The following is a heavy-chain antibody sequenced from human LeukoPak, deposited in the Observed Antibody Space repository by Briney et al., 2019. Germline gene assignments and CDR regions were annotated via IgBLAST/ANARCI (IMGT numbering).Heavy chain of an antibody. D-gene: IGHD2-15*01. J-gene: IGHJ6*03. CDR2: MSGSGAGT. V-gene: IGHV3-23*01. CDR1: GFTVSSYA. Sequence: GGSLRLSCAASGFTVSSYAMSWVRQAPGKGLEWVSAMSGSGAGTYYADSVKGRFTISRDNSKNTLYLQMNSLRAEDTAVFYCAKGVAATTNYYMDVWGKGTTVTVSS. CDR3: AKGVAATTNYYMDV.